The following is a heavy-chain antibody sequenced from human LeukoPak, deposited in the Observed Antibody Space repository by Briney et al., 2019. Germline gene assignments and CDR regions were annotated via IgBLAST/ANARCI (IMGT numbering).Heavy chain of an antibody. CDR3: ARPTPLYDSSGYYEYFQH. Sequence: GGSLRLSCAASGFSFSSYAMSWVRQAPGKGLEWVSGISGNGGSTYYADSVKGRFTISRDNAKNSLYLQMNSLRAEDTAVYYCARPTPLYDSSGYYEYFQHWGQGTLVTVSS. CDR2: ISGNGGST. D-gene: IGHD3-22*01. V-gene: IGHV3-23*01. J-gene: IGHJ1*01. CDR1: GFSFSSYA.